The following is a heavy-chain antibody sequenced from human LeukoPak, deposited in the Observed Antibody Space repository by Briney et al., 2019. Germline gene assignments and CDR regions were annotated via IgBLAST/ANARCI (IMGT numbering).Heavy chain of an antibody. J-gene: IGHJ4*02. V-gene: IGHV3-74*01. CDR2: INSDGSST. CDR1: GFTFSSYW. D-gene: IGHD4-17*01. Sequence: PGGSLRLSCAASGFTFSSYWMHWVRQAPGKGLVWVSRINSDGSSTSYADSVKGRFTISRDNAKNTLYLQMNSLRAEDTAVYYCARSYGDYGFDYWGQGTLVTVSS. CDR3: ARSYGDYGFDY.